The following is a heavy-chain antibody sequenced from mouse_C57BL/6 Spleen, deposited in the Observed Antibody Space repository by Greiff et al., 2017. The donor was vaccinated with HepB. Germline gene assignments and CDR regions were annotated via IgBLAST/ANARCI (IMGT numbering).Heavy chain of an antibody. CDR2: IYPGDGDT. Sequence: QVQLQQSGPELVKPGASVKISCKASGYAFSSSWMNWVKQRPGKGLEWIGRIYPGDGDTNYNGKFKGKATLTADKSSSTAYMQLSSLTSEDSAVYFCARLCIYDGYYEGFAYWGQGTLVTVSA. V-gene: IGHV1-82*01. CDR3: ARLCIYDGYYEGFAY. CDR1: GYAFSSSW. D-gene: IGHD2-3*01. J-gene: IGHJ3*01.